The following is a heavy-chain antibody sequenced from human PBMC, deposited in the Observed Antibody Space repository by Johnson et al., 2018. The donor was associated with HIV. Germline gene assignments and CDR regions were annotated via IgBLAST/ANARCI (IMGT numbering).Heavy chain of an antibody. CDR1: GFSFDDYG. CDR3: ARERYYYDSSGSYNPHAFAI. CDR2: INWNGDRT. J-gene: IGHJ3*02. V-gene: IGHV3-20*04. Sequence: VQLVESGGGVVRPGGSLRLSCAASGFSFDDYGMSWVRQAPGKGLEWVSGINWNGDRTGYADSVKGRFTISRDNAKNSLYLQMNSLRAEVTALYYCARERYYYDSSGSYNPHAFAIWGQGTMVTVSS. D-gene: IGHD3-22*01.